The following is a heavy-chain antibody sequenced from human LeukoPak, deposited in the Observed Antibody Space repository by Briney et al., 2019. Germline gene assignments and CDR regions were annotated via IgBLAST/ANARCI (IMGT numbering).Heavy chain of an antibody. J-gene: IGHJ4*02. Sequence: SETLSLTCTVSGGSISSYYWSWIRQPPGKGLEWIGYIYYSGNTNYNPSLTSRVTISVDTSKNQFSLKLSSVTATDTAVYYCARQPGSSGWFYYFDYWGQGTLVTVSS. CDR2: IYYSGNT. CDR1: GGSISSYY. D-gene: IGHD6-19*01. V-gene: IGHV4-59*08. CDR3: ARQPGSSGWFYYFDY.